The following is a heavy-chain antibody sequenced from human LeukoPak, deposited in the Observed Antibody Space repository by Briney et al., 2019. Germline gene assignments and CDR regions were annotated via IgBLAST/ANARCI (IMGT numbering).Heavy chain of an antibody. CDR1: GGSISSYY. Sequence: SETLSLTCTVSGGSISSYYWTWIRQSAGKGLEWIGRINTSGGTNYNPSLRSRVTMSVNTSKNQFSLNLTSVTAADTAVYSCAREGGDPRWLDPWGQGTLVTVSS. CDR3: AREGGDPRWLDP. J-gene: IGHJ5*02. V-gene: IGHV4-4*07. CDR2: INTSGGT. D-gene: IGHD6-25*01.